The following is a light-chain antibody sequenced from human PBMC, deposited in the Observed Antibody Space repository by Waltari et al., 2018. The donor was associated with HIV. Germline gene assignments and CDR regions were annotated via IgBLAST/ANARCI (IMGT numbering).Light chain of an antibody. CDR3: QQYYTTPRT. V-gene: IGKV4-1*01. CDR2: WAS. CDR1: QSVLYSSNNKNH. Sequence: DIVMTQSPASPAVSLGARATSNSKSSQSVLYSSNNKNHLARYQQKPGQPPKLRIYWASTRESGVPGRFSGSGSGTDFTLTISSLQAEDVAVYYCQQYYTTPRTFGGGTKVEIK. J-gene: IGKJ4*01.